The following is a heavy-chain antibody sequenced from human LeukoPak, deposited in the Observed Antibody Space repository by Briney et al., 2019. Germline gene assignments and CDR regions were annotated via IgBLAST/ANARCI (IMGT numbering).Heavy chain of an antibody. D-gene: IGHD2-21*02. Sequence: GGSLRLSCAASGFTVSSNYMSWVRQAPGKGLEWVSVIYSGGSTYYVDSVKGRFTISRDNSKNTLYLQMNSLRAEDTAVYYCARETLVTRGHAFDIWGQGTMVTVSS. CDR2: IYSGGST. CDR3: ARETLVTRGHAFDI. J-gene: IGHJ3*02. V-gene: IGHV3-53*01. CDR1: GFTVSSNY.